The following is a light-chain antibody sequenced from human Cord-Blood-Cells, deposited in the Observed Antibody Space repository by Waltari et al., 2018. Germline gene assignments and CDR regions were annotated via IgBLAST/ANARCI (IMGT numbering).Light chain of an antibody. CDR1: ALPKQY. V-gene: IGLV3-25*02. CDR3: QSADSSGTDWV. J-gene: IGLJ3*02. Sequence: SYELTQPPSVSVSPGQTARITCSGDALPKQYAYWYQQKPGQAPVLVIYKDSQRPSGMHGRFSGSSSGTTVTLTISGVQAEDEADYYGQSADSSGTDWVCGGGTKLTVL. CDR2: KDS.